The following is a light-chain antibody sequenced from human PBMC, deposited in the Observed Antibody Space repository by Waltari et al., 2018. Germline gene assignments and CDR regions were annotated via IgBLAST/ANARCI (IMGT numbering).Light chain of an antibody. CDR2: WAS. CDR1: QSVLYSSNNKNY. CDR3: QQYYSTPFT. J-gene: IGKJ3*01. V-gene: IGKV4-1*01. Sequence: DIVMTQSPDSLAVSLGERANHKCKSRQSVLYSSNNKNYLAWYQQKPGQPPKLLIYWASTRESGVPDRFSGSGSGTDFTLTISSLQAEDVAVYYCQQYYSTPFTFGPGTKVDIK.